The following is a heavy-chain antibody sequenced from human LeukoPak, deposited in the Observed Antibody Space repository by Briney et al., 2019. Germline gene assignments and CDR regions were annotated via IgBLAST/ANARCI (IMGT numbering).Heavy chain of an antibody. CDR2: ISSSSSYT. Sequence: KTGGSLRLSCAASGFTFSDYYMSWIRQAPGKGLEWVSYISSSSSYTNYADSVKGRFTISRDNARNSLYLQMNSLRAEDTAVYYCARDRGYCSGGSCIYSDYWGQGTLVTVSS. V-gene: IGHV3-11*06. D-gene: IGHD2-15*01. J-gene: IGHJ4*02. CDR1: GFTFSDYY. CDR3: ARDRGYCSGGSCIYSDY.